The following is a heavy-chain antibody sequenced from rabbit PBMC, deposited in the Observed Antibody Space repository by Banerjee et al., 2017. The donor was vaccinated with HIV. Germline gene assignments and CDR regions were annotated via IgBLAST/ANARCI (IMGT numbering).Heavy chain of an antibody. CDR1: GFSFSSTYW. J-gene: IGHJ4*01. Sequence: QEQLEESGGDLVKPEGSLTITCTASGFSFSSTYWICWVRQAPGKGLEWIGCIYTGSGGRTYYASWAKGRFTISKTSSTTVTLQMTSLTAADTATYFCARDEQASGGYVFNLWGQGTLVTVS. CDR2: IYTGSGGRT. D-gene: IGHD1-1*01. V-gene: IGHV1S45*01. CDR3: ARDEQASGGYVFNL.